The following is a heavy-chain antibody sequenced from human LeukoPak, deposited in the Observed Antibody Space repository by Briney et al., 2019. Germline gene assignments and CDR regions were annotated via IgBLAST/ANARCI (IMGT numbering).Heavy chain of an antibody. J-gene: IGHJ4*02. CDR3: AREGIRIAAAGTIDY. CDR2: ISAYNGNR. D-gene: IGHD6-13*01. V-gene: IGHV1-18*01. CDR1: GYTFTSYG. Sequence: ASVKVSCKASGYTFTSYGISWVRLAPGHGLEWMGWISAYNGNRKYEKKLQGRVTMTTDTATSTAYMELSSLRADDTAVYYCAREGIRIAAAGTIDYRGQGTLVTVSS.